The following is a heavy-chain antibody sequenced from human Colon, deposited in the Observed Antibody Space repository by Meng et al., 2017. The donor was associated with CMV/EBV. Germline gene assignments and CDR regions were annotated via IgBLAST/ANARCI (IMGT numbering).Heavy chain of an antibody. CDR1: GFAFSSYC. V-gene: IGHV3-7*01. J-gene: IGHJ6*02. CDR2: IKVDGSDK. Sequence: GGSLRLSCGAYGFAFSSYCLNWVRQAPGPGLEWVASIKVDGSDKYSLDSVKGRFTISRDNAKNSLYMQMNSLRAEDTAVYYCARDGAREYKLLRQRLKRDDCGFDVWGQGTTVTVSS. CDR3: ARDGAREYKLLRQRLKRDDCGFDV. D-gene: IGHD6-19*01.